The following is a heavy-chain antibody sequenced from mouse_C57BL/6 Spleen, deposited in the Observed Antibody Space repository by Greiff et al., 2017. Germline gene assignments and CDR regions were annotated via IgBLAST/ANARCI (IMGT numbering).Heavy chain of an antibody. V-gene: IGHV1-50*01. Sequence: VQLQQPGAELVKPGASVKLSCKASGYTFTSYWMQWVKQRPGQGLEWIGEIDPSDSYTNYNQKFKGKATLTVDTSSSTAYMQLSSLTSEDSAVYYCANYYGSSQPTWGQGTLVTVSA. D-gene: IGHD1-1*01. CDR1: GYTFTSYW. CDR3: ANYYGSSQPT. CDR2: IDPSDSYT. J-gene: IGHJ3*01.